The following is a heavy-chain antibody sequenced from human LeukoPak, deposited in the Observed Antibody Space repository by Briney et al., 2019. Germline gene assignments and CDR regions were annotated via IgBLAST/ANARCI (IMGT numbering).Heavy chain of an antibody. Sequence: GGSLRLSCAASGFTFSSYAMSWVRQAPGKGLEWVSAISGSGGSTYYADSVKGRFTISRDNSKNTLYLLMNSLRAEDTAVYYCAKDWAPGYCSSTSCFPFDYWGQGTLVTVSS. J-gene: IGHJ4*02. CDR3: AKDWAPGYCSSTSCFPFDY. D-gene: IGHD2-2*01. CDR2: ISGSGGST. V-gene: IGHV3-23*01. CDR1: GFTFSSYA.